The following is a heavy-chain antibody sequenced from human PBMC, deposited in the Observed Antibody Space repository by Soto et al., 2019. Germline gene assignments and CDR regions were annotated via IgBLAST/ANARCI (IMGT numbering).Heavy chain of an antibody. CDR2: INPNSGGT. J-gene: IGHJ6*02. CDR3: ARGGRETYYYYGMDV. V-gene: IGHV1-2*04. Sequence: QVQLVQSGAEVKKPGASVKVSCKASGYTFTGYYMHWVRQAPGQGLEWMGWINPNSGGTNYAQKFQGWVTMTGDTSISTAYMELSRLRSDDTAVYYCARGGRETYYYYGMDVWGQGTTVTVSS. CDR1: GYTFTGYY. D-gene: IGHD1-26*01.